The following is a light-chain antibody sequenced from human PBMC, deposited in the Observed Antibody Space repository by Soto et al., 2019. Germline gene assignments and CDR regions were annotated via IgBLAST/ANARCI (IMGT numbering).Light chain of an antibody. CDR2: EVT. CDR3: SSHTSSRTYV. Sequence: QSVLTQPASVSGSPGQSITISCTGICSDIGGYNSVSWYQQHPGKAPKLIIYEVTNRPSGVSNRFSGSESGNTASLTISGLQPEDEADYYCSSHTSSRTYVFGTGTKLTVL. V-gene: IGLV2-14*01. J-gene: IGLJ1*01. CDR1: CSDIGGYNS.